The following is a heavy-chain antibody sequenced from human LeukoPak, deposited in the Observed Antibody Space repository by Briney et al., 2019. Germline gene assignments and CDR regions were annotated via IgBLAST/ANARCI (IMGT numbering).Heavy chain of an antibody. D-gene: IGHD2/OR15-2a*01. CDR2: LYFRGNT. Sequence: SETLSLTCSVSGGSISINSYYWDWIRQSPGKGLEWLGSLYFRGNTYYNPSLKSRVSMSVDTSKNQFSLRLKSVTAADTAVYFCARQSSPFYFVDYWGQGIPVTVSS. CDR1: GGSISINSYY. J-gene: IGHJ4*02. V-gene: IGHV4-39*07. CDR3: ARQSSPFYFVDY.